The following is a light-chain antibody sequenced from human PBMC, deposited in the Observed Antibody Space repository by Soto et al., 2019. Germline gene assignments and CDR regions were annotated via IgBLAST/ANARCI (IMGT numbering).Light chain of an antibody. V-gene: IGLV2-14*01. Sequence: QSVLTQPASVSGSPGQSITISCTGTSSDVGGYNYVSWYQQHPGKAPKLMIYEVSNRPSGVSNRFSGSKSGNTASLTISGLQAEDEADYYCSSYTSSSTLADDVVFGGGTKLTVL. J-gene: IGLJ2*01. CDR2: EVS. CDR1: SSDVGGYNY. CDR3: SSYTSSSTLADDVV.